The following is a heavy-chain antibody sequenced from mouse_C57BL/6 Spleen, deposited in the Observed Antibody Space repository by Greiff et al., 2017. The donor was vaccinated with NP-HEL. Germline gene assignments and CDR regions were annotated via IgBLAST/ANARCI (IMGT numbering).Heavy chain of an antibody. CDR3: ASLYDYDVGYAMDY. CDR2: IWSGGST. Sequence: VQLQQSGPGLVQPSQSLSITCTVSGFSLTSYGVHWVRQSPGKGLEWLGVIWSGGSTDYNAAFISRLSISKDNSKSQVFFKMNSLQADDTAIYYCASLYDYDVGYAMDYWGQGTSVTVSS. J-gene: IGHJ4*01. CDR1: GFSLTSYG. V-gene: IGHV2-2*01. D-gene: IGHD2-4*01.